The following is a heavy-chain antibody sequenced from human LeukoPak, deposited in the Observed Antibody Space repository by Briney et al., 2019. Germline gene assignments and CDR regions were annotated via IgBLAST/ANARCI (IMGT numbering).Heavy chain of an antibody. CDR1: GYTFTSYD. Sequence: GASVKVSCKASGYTFTSYDINWVRQATGQGLGWMGWMNPNSGNTGYAQKFQGRVTITGNTSISTAYMELSSLTSEDTAVYYCARGSKEWYLYSSGPSDSWGQGTLVTVSS. CDR2: MNPNSGNT. D-gene: IGHD4-23*01. V-gene: IGHV1-8*01. J-gene: IGHJ4*02. CDR3: ARGSKEWYLYSSGPSDS.